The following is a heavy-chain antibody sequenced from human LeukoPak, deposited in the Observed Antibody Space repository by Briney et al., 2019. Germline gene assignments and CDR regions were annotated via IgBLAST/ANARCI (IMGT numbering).Heavy chain of an antibody. V-gene: IGHV3-21*01. D-gene: IGHD3-22*01. Sequence: GGSLRLSCAASGFTFSSYSMNWVRQAPGKGLEWVSSISSSSSYIYYADSVKGRFTISRDNAKNSLYLQMNSLRAEETAVYYCAREYYYDSSAWGAFDIWGQGTMVTVSS. CDR3: AREYYYDSSAWGAFDI. CDR2: ISSSSSYI. CDR1: GFTFSSYS. J-gene: IGHJ3*02.